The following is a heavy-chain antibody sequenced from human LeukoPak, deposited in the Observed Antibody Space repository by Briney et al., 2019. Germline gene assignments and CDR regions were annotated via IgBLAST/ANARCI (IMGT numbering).Heavy chain of an antibody. V-gene: IGHV3-23*01. D-gene: IGHD6-19*01. J-gene: IGHJ4*02. CDR3: ARASRGYSSGFDYFDY. CDR1: GFTFSSYA. CDR2: ISGSGGST. Sequence: GGSLRLSCAASGFTFSSYAMSWVRQAPGKGLEWVSAISGSGGSTYYADSVKGRFTISRDNSKNTLYLQMNSLRAEDTAVYYCARASRGYSSGFDYFDYWGQGTLVTVSS.